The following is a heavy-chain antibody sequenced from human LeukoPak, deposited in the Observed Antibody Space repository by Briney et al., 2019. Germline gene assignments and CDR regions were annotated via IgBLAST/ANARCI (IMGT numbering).Heavy chain of an antibody. CDR3: ARHRTLAVIDAFDI. J-gene: IGHJ3*02. CDR1: GGSISSYY. D-gene: IGHD4-11*01. CDR2: IYYSGST. V-gene: IGHV4-59*08. Sequence: SETLSLTCTVSGGSISSYYWSWIRQPPGKGLEWIGYIYYSGSTNYNPSLKSRVTISVDTSKNQFSLKLSSVIAADTAVYYCARHRTLAVIDAFDIWGQGTMVTVSS.